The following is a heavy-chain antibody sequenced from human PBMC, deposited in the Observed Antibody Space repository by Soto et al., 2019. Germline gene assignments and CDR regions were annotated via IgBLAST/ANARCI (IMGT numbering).Heavy chain of an antibody. J-gene: IGHJ3*02. D-gene: IGHD1-26*01. CDR2: ISTYNGDT. CDR3: ARSPWENGDAFDI. Sequence: QGQLVQSGAEVKKPGASVKVSCKASGFIFTNYVINWVRRAPGHGLEWMGSISTYNGDTNYAQKLQGRVTMTTDTSTSADYIELRSLRSDDTAMYYCARSPWENGDAFDIWGQGTMVSVSS. CDR1: GFIFTNYV. V-gene: IGHV1-18*04.